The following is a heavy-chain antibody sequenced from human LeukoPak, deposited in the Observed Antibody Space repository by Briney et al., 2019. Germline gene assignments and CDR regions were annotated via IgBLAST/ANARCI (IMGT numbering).Heavy chain of an antibody. CDR3: AKDLKAVLFVYFDY. CDR2: IPGSGGST. Sequence: GGSLRLSCAASGFTFSSYAMSWVRQAPGKGLEWVSTIPGSGGSTSYADSVKGRLTISRDNSKNTLYLQMNSLRAEDTAVYYCAKDLKAVLFVYFDYWGQGTLVTVSS. V-gene: IGHV3-23*01. CDR1: GFTFSSYA. D-gene: IGHD3-16*01. J-gene: IGHJ4*02.